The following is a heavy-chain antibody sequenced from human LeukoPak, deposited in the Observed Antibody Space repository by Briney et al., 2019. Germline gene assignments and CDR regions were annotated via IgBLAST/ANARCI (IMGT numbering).Heavy chain of an antibody. CDR2: IYHSGST. Sequence: SETLSLTFTVSGYSISSGYYWGWIRQPPGKGLEWIGSIYHSGSTYYNPSLKSRVTISVDTSKNQFSLKLSSVTAADTAVYYCARDYVGATFDHWGQGTLVTVSS. D-gene: IGHD1-26*01. J-gene: IGHJ4*02. CDR3: ARDYVGATFDH. CDR1: GYSISSGYY. V-gene: IGHV4-38-2*02.